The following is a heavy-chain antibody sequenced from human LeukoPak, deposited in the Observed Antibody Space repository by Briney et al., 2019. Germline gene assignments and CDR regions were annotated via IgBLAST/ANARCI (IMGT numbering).Heavy chain of an antibody. J-gene: IGHJ4*02. V-gene: IGHV3-7*03. CDR1: GFTFSSYW. Sequence: GGSLRLSCAASGFTFSSYWISCVRPAPGKGLEWVANIKQDGSEKYYVDSVKGQFTISRDNAKNSLYLQMNSPRAEDTAVYYCARDKWRLDYWGQGTLVTVSS. CDR3: ARDKWRLDY. CDR2: IKQDGSEK. D-gene: IGHD2-8*01.